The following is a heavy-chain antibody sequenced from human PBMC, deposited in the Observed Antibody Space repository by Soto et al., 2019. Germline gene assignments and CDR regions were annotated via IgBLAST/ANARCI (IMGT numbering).Heavy chain of an antibody. Sequence: ASVKVSCKASGGTFNSYTISWVRQAPGQGLEWMGRIIPILGIANYAQKFQGRVTITADKSTSTAYMELSSLRSEDTAVYYCARDQGFGEFTILAFDIWGQGTMVT. D-gene: IGHD3-10*01. CDR1: GGTFNSYT. V-gene: IGHV1-69*04. CDR3: ARDQGFGEFTILAFDI. CDR2: IIPILGIA. J-gene: IGHJ3*02.